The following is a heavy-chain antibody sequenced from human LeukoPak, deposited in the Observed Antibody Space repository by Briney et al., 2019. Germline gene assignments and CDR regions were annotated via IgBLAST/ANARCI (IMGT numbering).Heavy chain of an antibody. Sequence: PGGSLRLSCAASGFTFSSYWMSWVRQAPGKWLEWVANIKQDGSEKYSVDSVKGRFTISRDNAKNSLYMQMNSLRAEDTAVYYCARVMSASVWRSYGSYYYYYYMDIWGKGTTVTVSS. CDR2: IKQDGSEK. J-gene: IGHJ6*03. V-gene: IGHV3-7*01. CDR1: GFTFSSYW. D-gene: IGHD3-16*01. CDR3: ARVMSASVWRSYGSYYYYYYMDI.